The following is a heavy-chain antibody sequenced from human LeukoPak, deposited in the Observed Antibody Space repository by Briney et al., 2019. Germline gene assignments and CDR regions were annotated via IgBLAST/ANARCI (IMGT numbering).Heavy chain of an antibody. J-gene: IGHJ4*02. CDR2: IHFSGTT. D-gene: IGHD3-10*01. CDR1: GDSISSSGYY. V-gene: IGHV4-39*01. Sequence: SETLSLTCTVSGDSISSSGYYWGWIRQPPGKGLEWIGIIHFSGTTYYNPSLKSRVTISVGTSKNQFSLKVTSVTAADTAVYYCARFRGVVSSSLLDFWGQGTLVTVSS. CDR3: ARFRGVVSSSLLDF.